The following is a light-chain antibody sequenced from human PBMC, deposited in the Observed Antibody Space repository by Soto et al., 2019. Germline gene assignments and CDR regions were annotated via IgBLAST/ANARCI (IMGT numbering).Light chain of an antibody. CDR1: SSNIGAGYD. CDR2: GNS. V-gene: IGLV1-40*01. CDR3: QSYDSSLSGWV. J-gene: IGLJ1*01. Sequence: QSVLTQPPSVSGAPGQRVTISCTGSSSNIGAGYDVHWYQQLPGTAPKLLIYGNSNRPSGVPDRFSGSKSGTSASLAITGPQAEEEADYYCQSYDSSLSGWVFGTGTKLTVL.